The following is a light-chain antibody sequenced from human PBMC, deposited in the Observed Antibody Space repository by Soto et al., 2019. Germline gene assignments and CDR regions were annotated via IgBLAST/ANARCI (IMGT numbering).Light chain of an antibody. J-gene: IGLJ3*02. Sequence: QSGLTQPPSASGTPGQRVIISCSGSSSNIGRDTVNWYRQFPGTAPKLLIYSNNQRPSGVPDRFSGSKSGTSASLAISGLQSEDEADYYCAVWDDSLNGLWVFGGGTKLTVL. V-gene: IGLV1-44*01. CDR1: SSNIGRDT. CDR2: SNN. CDR3: AVWDDSLNGLWV.